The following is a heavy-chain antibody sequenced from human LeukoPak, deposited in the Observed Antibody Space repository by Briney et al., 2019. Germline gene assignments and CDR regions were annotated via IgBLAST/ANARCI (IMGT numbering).Heavy chain of an antibody. Sequence: SQTLSLTXTVSGGSISSGSYYWSWIRQPAGEGLEWIGRIYTSGSTNYNPSLKSRVTISVDTSKNQFSLKLSSVTAADTAVYYCAKTRDDLLVGHIDYWGQGTLVTVSS. V-gene: IGHV4-61*02. CDR2: IYTSGST. D-gene: IGHD3/OR15-3a*01. CDR3: AKTRDDLLVGHIDY. CDR1: GGSISSGSYY. J-gene: IGHJ4*02.